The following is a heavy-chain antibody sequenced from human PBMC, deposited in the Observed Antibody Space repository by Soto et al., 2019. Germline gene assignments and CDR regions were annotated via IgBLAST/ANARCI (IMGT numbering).Heavy chain of an antibody. J-gene: IGHJ4*02. V-gene: IGHV3-9*01. CDR3: AKFSSTQLLNPIAY. D-gene: IGHD2-2*01. CDR2: ISWTTKDI. CDR1: GFTFSDYA. Sequence: EVQLVESGGGLVQPGRSLRLSCAASGFTFSDYAMHWVRQAPGKGLELVAVISWTTKDIAYADSVKSRFTISRDNAKTSIYLLMNSLKTEDTALYYGAKFSSTQLLNPIAYWGERILVTVTS.